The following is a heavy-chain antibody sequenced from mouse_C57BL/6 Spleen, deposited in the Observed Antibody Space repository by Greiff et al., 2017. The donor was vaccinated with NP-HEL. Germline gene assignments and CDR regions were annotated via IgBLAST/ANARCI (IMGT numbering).Heavy chain of an antibody. V-gene: IGHV5-12*01. Sequence: EVQVVESGGGLVQPGGSLKLSCAASGFTFSDYYMYWVRQTPEKRLEWVAYISNGGGSTYYPDTVKGRFTISRDNAKNTLYLQMSRLKSEDTAMYYCARHRRGYAMDYWGQGTSVTVSS. CDR1: GFTFSDYY. CDR2: ISNGGGST. J-gene: IGHJ4*01. CDR3: ARHRRGYAMDY.